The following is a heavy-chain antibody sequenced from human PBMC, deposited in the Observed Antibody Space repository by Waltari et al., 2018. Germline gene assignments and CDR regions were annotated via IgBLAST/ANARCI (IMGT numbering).Heavy chain of an antibody. CDR3: ARVAGSGSYYKFYYYYYMDV. J-gene: IGHJ6*03. CDR2: INHSGST. Sequence: QVQLQQWGAGLLKPSETLSLTCAVYGGSFSGYYWSWIRQPPGTGLEWIGEINHSGSTNYNPSLKSRVTISVDTSKNQFSLKLSSVTAADTAVYYCARVAGSGSYYKFYYYYYMDVWGKGTTVTISS. CDR1: GGSFSGYY. V-gene: IGHV4-34*01. D-gene: IGHD3-10*01.